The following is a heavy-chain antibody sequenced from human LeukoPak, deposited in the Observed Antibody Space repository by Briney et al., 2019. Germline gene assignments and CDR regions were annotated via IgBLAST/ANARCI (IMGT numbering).Heavy chain of an antibody. CDR1: GGSFSGYY. CDR2: INHSGST. CDR3: ARGPSSWSNYYYGMDV. V-gene: IGHV4-34*01. D-gene: IGHD6-13*01. J-gene: IGHJ6*02. Sequence: PSETLSLTCAVYGGSFSGYYWSWIRQPPGKGLEWIGEINHSGSTNYNPSLKSRVTISVDTSKNQFSLKLSSVTAADTAVYYCARGPSSWSNYYYGMDVWGQGTTVPVSS.